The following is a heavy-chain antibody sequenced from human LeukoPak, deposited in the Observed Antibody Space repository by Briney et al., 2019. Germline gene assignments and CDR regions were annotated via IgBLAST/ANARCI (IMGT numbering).Heavy chain of an antibody. J-gene: IGHJ4*02. CDR2: ISGSGGST. CDR1: GFTFSSYA. D-gene: IGHD1-26*01. CDR3: AKGGVLGAKGPNDY. V-gene: IGHV3-23*01. Sequence: GGSLRLSCAASGFTFSSYAMSWVRQAPGKGLEWVSTISGSGGSTFYADSVKGRFTISRDNSKNTLYLQMNSLRAEDTAVYYCAKGGVLGAKGPNDYWGQGTLVTVSS.